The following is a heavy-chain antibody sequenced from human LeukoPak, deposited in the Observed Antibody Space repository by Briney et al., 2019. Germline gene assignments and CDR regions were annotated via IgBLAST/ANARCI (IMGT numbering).Heavy chain of an antibody. V-gene: IGHV5-51*01. J-gene: IGHJ3*02. CDR2: IYPGDSDA. CDR1: GYSFTTYW. CDR3: AREAAVTGGTGDAFDI. D-gene: IGHD6-19*01. Sequence: GESLKISCKGSGYSFTTYWIGWVRQMPGKGLELMGIIYPGDSDARYSPSFQGQVTISADKSISTAYLQWSSLKASDTAMYYCAREAAVTGGTGDAFDIWGQGTMVTVSS.